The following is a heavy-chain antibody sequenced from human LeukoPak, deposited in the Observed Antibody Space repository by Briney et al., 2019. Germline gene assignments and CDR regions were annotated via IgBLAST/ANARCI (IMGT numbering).Heavy chain of an antibody. CDR2: IYTSGST. D-gene: IGHD1-26*01. V-gene: IGHV4-4*07. CDR1: GGSISNYY. Sequence: SETLSLTCTVSGGSISNYYWSWIRQPAGKGLERIGRIYTSGSTNYNPSLKSRLTMSVDTSKNQFSLKLSSVTAADTAVYYCARDREYSGNYWVYFDYWGQGTLVTVSS. J-gene: IGHJ4*02. CDR3: ARDREYSGNYWVYFDY.